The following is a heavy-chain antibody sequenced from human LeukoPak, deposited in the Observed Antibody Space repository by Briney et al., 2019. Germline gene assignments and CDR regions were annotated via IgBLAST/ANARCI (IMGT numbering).Heavy chain of an antibody. CDR3: ARSSHSSVDRWREVAFDI. CDR1: GFTFDDYG. J-gene: IGHJ3*02. CDR2: INWNGGST. Sequence: GGSLRLSCAASGFTFDDYGMSWVRQAPGKGLEWVSGINWNGGSTGYADSVKGRFTISRDNAKNSLYLQMNSLRAEDTALYYCARSSHSSVDRWREVAFDIWGQGTMVTVSS. V-gene: IGHV3-20*04. D-gene: IGHD3-22*01.